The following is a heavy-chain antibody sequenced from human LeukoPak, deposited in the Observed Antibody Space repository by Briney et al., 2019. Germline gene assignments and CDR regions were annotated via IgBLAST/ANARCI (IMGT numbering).Heavy chain of an antibody. CDR3: AKGSDYYYYYMDV. Sequence: GGSLRLSCAASGFTFDDYAMHWVRHAPGKGLEWVSGISWNSGSIGYADSVKGRFTISRDNAKNSLYLQMNSLRAEDTALYYCAKGSDYYYYYMDVWGKGTTVTVSS. CDR2: ISWNSGSI. CDR1: GFTFDDYA. V-gene: IGHV3-9*01. J-gene: IGHJ6*03.